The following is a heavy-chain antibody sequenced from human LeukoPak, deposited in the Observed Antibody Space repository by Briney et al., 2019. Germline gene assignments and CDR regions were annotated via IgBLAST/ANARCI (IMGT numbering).Heavy chain of an antibody. Sequence: SETLSLTCTVSGGSISSYYWSWIRQPPGKGREWVGYIDYKGMTNYNPSIKSRATISLDTSNNQFSLKLSSVTAADTAVYYCASADYDDYYIDFWGQGTLVTVSS. CDR2: IDYKGMT. J-gene: IGHJ4*02. D-gene: IGHD4-17*01. V-gene: IGHV4-59*01. CDR3: ASADYDDYYIDF. CDR1: GGSISSYY.